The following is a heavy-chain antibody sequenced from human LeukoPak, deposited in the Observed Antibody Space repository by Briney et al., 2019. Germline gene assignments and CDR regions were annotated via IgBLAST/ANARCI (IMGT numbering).Heavy chain of an antibody. J-gene: IGHJ4*02. CDR1: GYTFSNYD. CDR2: VRASNGYT. V-gene: IGHV1-18*01. Sequence: GASVKVSCKASGYTFSNYDISWVRQAPGQGLEWMGWVRASNGYTNYAQKMQGRVTMTTDASTSTAYMELRSLRSDDTAVYYCAKTYPRITMVRGIIINEPFDYWGQGTLVTVSS. D-gene: IGHD3-10*01. CDR3: AKTYPRITMVRGIIINEPFDY.